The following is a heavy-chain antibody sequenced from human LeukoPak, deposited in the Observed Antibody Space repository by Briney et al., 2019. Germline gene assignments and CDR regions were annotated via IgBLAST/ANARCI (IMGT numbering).Heavy chain of an antibody. V-gene: IGHV4-34*01. J-gene: IGHJ5*02. D-gene: IGHD6-13*01. Sequence: SETLSLTCTVSGGSIRSYYWSWIRQPPGKGLEWIGEISHSGSTNYNPSLKSRVTISVDTSKNQFSLKLSSVTAADTAVYYCASSSWYGDWFDPWGQEPWSPSPQ. CDR1: GGSIRSYY. CDR3: ASSSWYGDWFDP. CDR2: ISHSGST.